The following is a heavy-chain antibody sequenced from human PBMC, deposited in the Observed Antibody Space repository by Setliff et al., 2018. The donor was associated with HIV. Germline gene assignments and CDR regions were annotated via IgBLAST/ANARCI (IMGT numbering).Heavy chain of an antibody. CDR2: IYYSGST. CDR3: ARDFTGSGWYGSYYYGMDV. D-gene: IGHD6-19*01. CDR1: GGSISSYY. Sequence: SETLSLTCTVSGGSISSYYWSWIRQPPGKGPEWIGYIYYSGSTNYNPSLKSRVTISVDTSKNQFSLKLSSVTAADTAVYYCARDFTGSGWYGSYYYGMDVWGQGTTVTVS. J-gene: IGHJ6*02. V-gene: IGHV4-59*01.